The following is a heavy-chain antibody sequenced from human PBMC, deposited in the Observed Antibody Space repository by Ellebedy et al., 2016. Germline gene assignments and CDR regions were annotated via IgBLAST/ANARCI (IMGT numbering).Heavy chain of an antibody. CDR3: SGAAYSGSGSYPPF. Sequence: GESLKISCAASGFIFKNHAMSWVRQAPGKGLEWVSTISGSAISTYYTDSVKGRFTISSDESKNTVFLQMNNLRAEDTAVYYCSGAAYSGSGSYPPFWGQGTLVIVSS. V-gene: IGHV3-23*01. CDR1: GFIFKNHA. CDR2: ISGSAIST. J-gene: IGHJ4*02. D-gene: IGHD3-10*01.